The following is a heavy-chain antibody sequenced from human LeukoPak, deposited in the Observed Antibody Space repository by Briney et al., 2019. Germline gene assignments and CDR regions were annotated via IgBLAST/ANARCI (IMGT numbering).Heavy chain of an antibody. Sequence: GGSLRLSCAASGFTFSSYWMHWVRQAPGKGLVWVSHIKTAGSSTNYAESVKGRFTISRDNAKNTVYLQMNSLRAEDTAVYYCARDYVSGSFGPWGQGTLVTVSS. CDR3: ARDYVSGSFGP. CDR1: GFTFSSYW. J-gene: IGHJ5*02. CDR2: IKTAGSST. V-gene: IGHV3-74*01. D-gene: IGHD3-10*01.